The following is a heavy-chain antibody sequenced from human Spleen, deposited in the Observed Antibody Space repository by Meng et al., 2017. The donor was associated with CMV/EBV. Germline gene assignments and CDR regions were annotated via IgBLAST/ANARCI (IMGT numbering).Heavy chain of an antibody. CDR2: MHPNSGNT. J-gene: IGHJ5*02. CDR3: ARGDTYCSSTSCYTGNWFDP. CDR1: SYA. Sequence: SYAIHWVRPATGQGLEWMGWMHPNSGNTGYAQKFQGRVTITRNTSISTAYMELSSLRSEDTAVYYCARGDTYCSSTSCYTGNWFDPWGQGTLVTVSS. D-gene: IGHD2-2*02. V-gene: IGHV1-8*03.